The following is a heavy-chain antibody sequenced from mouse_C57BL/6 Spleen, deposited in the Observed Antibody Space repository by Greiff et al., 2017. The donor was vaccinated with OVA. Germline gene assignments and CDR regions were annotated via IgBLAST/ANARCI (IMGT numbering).Heavy chain of an antibody. J-gene: IGHJ4*01. Sequence: EVQLQQSGPELVKPGASVKISCKASGYTFTDYYMNWVKQSHGKSLEWIGDINPNNGGTSYNQKFKGKATLTVDKSSSTAYMELRSLTSEDSAVYYCAYGSSYAYYYAMDYWGQGTSVTVSS. CDR2: INPNNGGT. D-gene: IGHD1-1*01. CDR1: GYTFTDYY. V-gene: IGHV1-26*01. CDR3: AYGSSYAYYYAMDY.